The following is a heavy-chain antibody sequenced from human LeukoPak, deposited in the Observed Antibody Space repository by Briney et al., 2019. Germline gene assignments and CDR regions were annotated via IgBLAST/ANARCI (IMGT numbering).Heavy chain of an antibody. CDR2: FDPEDGET. CDR3: ARGNGAAAGTDLDY. V-gene: IGHV1-24*01. J-gene: IGHJ4*02. Sequence: ASVKVSCKVSGYTLTELSMHWVRQAPGKGLEWMGGFDPEDGETIYAQKFQGRVTMTEDTSTDTAYMELRSLRSDDTAVYYCARGNGAAAGTDLDYWGQGTLVTVSS. CDR1: GYTLTELS. D-gene: IGHD6-13*01.